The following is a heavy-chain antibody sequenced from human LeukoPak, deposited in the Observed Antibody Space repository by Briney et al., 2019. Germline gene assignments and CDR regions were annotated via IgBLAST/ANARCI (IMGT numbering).Heavy chain of an antibody. V-gene: IGHV5-51*01. CDR2: IYPGDSDT. D-gene: IGHD2-15*01. J-gene: IGHJ6*02. CDR3: ATAKNRYCSGGSCYHTKYYYYYGIDV. CDR1: GYSFTSYW. Sequence: GESLKIFCKGSGYSFTSYWIGGVRQMPGKGLEWMGIIYPGDSDTRYSPSFQGQVTISADKSISTAYLQWSSLKASDTAMYYCATAKNRYCSGGSCYHTKYYYYYGIDVWGQGTTVTVSS.